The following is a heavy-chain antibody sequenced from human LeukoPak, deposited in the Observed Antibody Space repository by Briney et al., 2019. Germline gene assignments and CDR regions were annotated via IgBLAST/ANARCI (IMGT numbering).Heavy chain of an antibody. CDR1: GYTFIGYH. CDR3: ARGHMVRVWDV. V-gene: IGHV1-2*02. CDR2: INSNSGDS. D-gene: IGHD3-10*01. J-gene: IGHJ4*02. Sequence: ASVKVSCKASGYTFIGYHMHWVRQAPGQGLEWMGWINSNSGDSNYAQKFQGRVTMTRETAISTAYMEVSSLRSDDTAVYYCARGHMVRVWDVWGQGTLVTVSS.